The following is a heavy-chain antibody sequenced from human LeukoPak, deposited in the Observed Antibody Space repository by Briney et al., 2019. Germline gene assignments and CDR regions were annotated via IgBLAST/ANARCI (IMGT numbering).Heavy chain of an antibody. CDR1: GGSISSGGYY. J-gene: IGHJ4*02. Sequence: KPSETLSLTCTVSGGSISSGGYYWSWIRQHPGKGLEWIGYIYYSGSTYYNPSLKSRVTISVDTSKNQFSLKLSSVTAADTAVYYCARHEGYSSSSLIDYWGQGTLVTVSS. D-gene: IGHD6-13*01. CDR2: IYYSGST. CDR3: ARHEGYSSSSLIDY. V-gene: IGHV4-39*01.